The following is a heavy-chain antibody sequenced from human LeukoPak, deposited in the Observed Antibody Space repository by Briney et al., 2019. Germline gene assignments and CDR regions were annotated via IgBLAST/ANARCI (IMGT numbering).Heavy chain of an antibody. J-gene: IGHJ3*02. Sequence: QPGRSLRLSCAASGFSFSSYAMHWVRQAPGQGLEWVAVISYDGSNKYYSDSVKGRFTISRDNSKNTLYLRMNSLRAEDTAVYYCAREGIDDYGDPKDAFDIWGQGTMVTVSS. CDR2: ISYDGSNK. CDR1: GFSFSSYA. V-gene: IGHV3-30-3*01. CDR3: AREGIDDYGDPKDAFDI. D-gene: IGHD4-17*01.